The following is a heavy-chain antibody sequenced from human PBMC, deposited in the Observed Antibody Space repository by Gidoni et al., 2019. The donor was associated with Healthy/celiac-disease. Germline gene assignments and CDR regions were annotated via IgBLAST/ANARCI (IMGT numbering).Heavy chain of an antibody. J-gene: IGHJ4*02. D-gene: IGHD5-18*01. CDR1: GFTFDEYA. Sequence: EVQLVESGGGWVQPGRSLRLSCAASGFTFDEYAMHGVRQAPGKGLAGVSGISWNSGSIGYAYSLKGRFTISRDNAKNSLYLQMNSLRAEDTALYYCAKGVDTAMGHFDYWGQGTLVTVSS. CDR2: ISWNSGSI. V-gene: IGHV3-9*01. CDR3: AKGVDTAMGHFDY.